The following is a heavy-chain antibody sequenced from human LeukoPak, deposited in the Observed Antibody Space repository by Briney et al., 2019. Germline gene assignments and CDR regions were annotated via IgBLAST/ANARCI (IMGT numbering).Heavy chain of an antibody. Sequence: GGSLRLSCAASGFTFSSYAMSWVRQAPGKGLEWVSAISGSGGSTYYADSVKGRFTISRDNSKNTLFLQMNSLRAEDTAVYYCAKARSGFTYGFDYWGQGTLVTVSS. CDR3: AKARSGFTYGFDY. CDR1: GFTFSSYA. D-gene: IGHD5-18*01. CDR2: ISGSGGST. V-gene: IGHV3-23*01. J-gene: IGHJ4*02.